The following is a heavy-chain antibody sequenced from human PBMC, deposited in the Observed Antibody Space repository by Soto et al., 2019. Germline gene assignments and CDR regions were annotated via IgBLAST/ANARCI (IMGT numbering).Heavy chain of an antibody. J-gene: IGHJ4*02. D-gene: IGHD5-12*01. V-gene: IGHV3-30-3*01. CDR2: ISYDGSNK. Sequence: QVQLVESGGGVVQPGRSLRLSCAASGFTFSSYAMHWVRQAPGKGLEWVAVISYDGSNKYYADSVKGRFTISRDNSKNTLYLQMNSLSAEDTAVYYCARDRYSGYDSGFDYWGQGTLVTVSS. CDR1: GFTFSSYA. CDR3: ARDRYSGYDSGFDY.